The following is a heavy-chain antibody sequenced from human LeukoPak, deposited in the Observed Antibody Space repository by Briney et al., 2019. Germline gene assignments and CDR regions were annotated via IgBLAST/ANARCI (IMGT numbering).Heavy chain of an antibody. V-gene: IGHV4-39*01. CDR2: IYYSGST. D-gene: IGHD6-13*01. CDR1: GGSISSSSYY. J-gene: IGHJ4*02. CDR3: VRGGSWPGIEY. Sequence: SETLSLTCTVSGGSISSSSYYWGWLRQPPGTGLEWIGSIYYSGSTYYNPSLKSRVTISVDTSKNQFSLKLSSVTAADTAVCYCVRGGSWPGIEYWGQGTLVTVSS.